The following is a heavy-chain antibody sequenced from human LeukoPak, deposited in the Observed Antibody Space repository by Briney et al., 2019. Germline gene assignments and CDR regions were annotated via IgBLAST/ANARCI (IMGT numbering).Heavy chain of an antibody. J-gene: IGHJ4*02. CDR3: AREVGYGGGGYYFDY. V-gene: IGHV1-69*05. Sequence: SVKVSCKASGGTFSSYAISRVRQAPGQGLEWMGRIIPIFGTANYAQKFQGRVTITTDESTSTAYMELSSLRSEDTAVYYCAREVGYGGGGYYFDYWGQGTLVTVSS. CDR1: GGTFSSYA. D-gene: IGHD5-12*01. CDR2: IIPIFGTA.